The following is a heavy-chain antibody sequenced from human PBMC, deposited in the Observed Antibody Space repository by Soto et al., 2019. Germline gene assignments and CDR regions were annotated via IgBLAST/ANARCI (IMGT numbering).Heavy chain of an antibody. CDR3: ARDGVDIVVVVAALGYYYYYMDV. Sequence: GGSLRLSCAASGFTFSSYGMHWVRQAPGEGLEWVAVIWYDGSNKYYADSVEGRFTISRDNSKNTLYLQMNSLRAEDTAVYYCARDGVDIVVVVAALGYYYYYMDVWAKRTTVTVSS. CDR2: IWYDGSNK. CDR1: GFTFSSYG. D-gene: IGHD2-15*01. J-gene: IGHJ6*03. V-gene: IGHV3-33*01.